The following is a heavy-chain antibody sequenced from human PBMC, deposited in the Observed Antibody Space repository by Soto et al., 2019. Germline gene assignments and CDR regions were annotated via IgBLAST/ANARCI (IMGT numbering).Heavy chain of an antibody. Sequence: QVQLVEPGGGVVQPGRSLRLSCAASGFTFSSYAMHWVRQAPGKGLEWVAVISYDGSNKYYADSVKGRFTISRDNSKNTLYLQMNSLRAEDTAVYYCARVQSRYYYYYGMDVWGQGTTVTVSS. CDR1: GFTFSSYA. D-gene: IGHD3-3*01. V-gene: IGHV3-30-3*01. J-gene: IGHJ6*02. CDR2: ISYDGSNK. CDR3: ARVQSRYYYYYGMDV.